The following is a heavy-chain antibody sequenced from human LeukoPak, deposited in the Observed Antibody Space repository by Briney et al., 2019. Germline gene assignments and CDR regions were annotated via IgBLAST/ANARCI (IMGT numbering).Heavy chain of an antibody. V-gene: IGHV3-23*01. D-gene: IGHD6-19*01. CDR2: ISGSGGST. J-gene: IGHJ4*02. CDR3: AKLTAVAGSYFDY. Sequence: GGSLRLSCAASGFSFSNYAMSWVRQAPGKGLEWVSAISGSGGSTYYADSVKGRFTISRDNSKNTLYLQMNSLRAEDTAVYYCAKLTAVAGSYFDYWGQGTLVTVSS. CDR1: GFSFSNYA.